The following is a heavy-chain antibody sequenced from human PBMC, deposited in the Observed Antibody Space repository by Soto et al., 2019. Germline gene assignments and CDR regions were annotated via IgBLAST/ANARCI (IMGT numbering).Heavy chain of an antibody. J-gene: IGHJ4*02. D-gene: IGHD3-3*01. CDR3: PRGWSGYYGYFDY. CDR2: INSDGSRT. V-gene: IGHV3-74*01. CDR1: GFTFSNYW. Sequence: GGSLRLSCVASGFTFSNYWMQWVRQAPGEGLVWLSRINSDGSRTNYADSVKGRFTISRDNAKNKLYLQMDSLRAEDTAVYYCPRGWSGYYGYFDYWGQGALVTVYS.